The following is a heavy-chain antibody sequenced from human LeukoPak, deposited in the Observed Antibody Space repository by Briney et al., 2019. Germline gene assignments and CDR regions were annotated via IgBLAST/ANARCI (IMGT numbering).Heavy chain of an antibody. D-gene: IGHD1-7*01. V-gene: IGHV3-30-3*01. Sequence: GGSLRLSCAASGFTVSSYAMHWVRQAPGKGLEWVAVISYDGSNKYYADSVKGRFTISRDNSKNTLYLQMSSLRAEDTAVYYCARNWNYSLDYWGQGTLVTVSS. CDR3: ARNWNYSLDY. J-gene: IGHJ4*02. CDR1: GFTVSSYA. CDR2: ISYDGSNK.